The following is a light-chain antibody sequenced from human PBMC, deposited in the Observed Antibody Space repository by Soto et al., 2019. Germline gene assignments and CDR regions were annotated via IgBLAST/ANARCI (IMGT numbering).Light chain of an antibody. CDR1: SRDFGAYNY. CDR3: SSYSSSSTLYV. CDR2: DVS. V-gene: IGLV2-14*01. Sequence: QSLLTQPASVSGSPGQSITISCTGASRDFGAYNYVSWYQQHPGKAPRLMICDVSNRPSGVSNRFSGSKSGNTASLTISGLQAEDEADYYCSSYSSSSTLYVFGTGTKVTVL. J-gene: IGLJ1*01.